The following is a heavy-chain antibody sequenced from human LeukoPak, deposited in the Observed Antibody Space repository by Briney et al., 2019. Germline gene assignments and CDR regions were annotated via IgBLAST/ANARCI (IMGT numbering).Heavy chain of an antibody. CDR3: ARSLAFDI. CDR2: IYHSGST. V-gene: IGHV4-39*07. Sequence: SETLSLTCTVSGGSISSSSYYWGWIRQPPGKGLEWIGSIYHSGSTHYNPSLKSRVTISVDTSKNQFSLKLNSVTAADTAVYYCARSLAFDIWGQGTTVTVSS. CDR1: GGSISSSSYY. J-gene: IGHJ3*02.